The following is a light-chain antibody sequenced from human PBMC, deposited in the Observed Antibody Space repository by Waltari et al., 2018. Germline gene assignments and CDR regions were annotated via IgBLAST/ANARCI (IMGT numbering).Light chain of an antibody. V-gene: IGKV3-20*01. CDR2: GAS. Sequence: SASQTNSRSRRAWYVHKPGQAPRRLTYGASGRATDVPDRFIASGSGTDFSVTISRLESEDFAVYYCQQFSSSVMYTFGQGTKLEIK. CDR3: QQFSSSVMYT. J-gene: IGKJ2*01. CDR1: QTNSRSR.